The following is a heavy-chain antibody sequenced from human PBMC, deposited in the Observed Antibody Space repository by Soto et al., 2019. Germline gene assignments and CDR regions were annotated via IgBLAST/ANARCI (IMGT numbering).Heavy chain of an antibody. CDR2: IYYSGST. D-gene: IGHD5-12*01. CDR1: GGSISSGGYY. CDR3: ARGLVATIQRLGFDP. J-gene: IGHJ5*02. V-gene: IGHV4-31*03. Sequence: SETLSLTCTVSGGSISSGGYYWSWIRQHPGKGLEWIGYIYYSGSTYYNPSLKSRVTISVDTSKNQFSLKLRSVTAADTAVYYCARGLVATIQRLGFDPWGQGTLVTVSS.